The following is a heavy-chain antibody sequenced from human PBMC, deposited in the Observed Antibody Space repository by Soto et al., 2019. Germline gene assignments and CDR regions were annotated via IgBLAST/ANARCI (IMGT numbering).Heavy chain of an antibody. CDR3: ARAIIAARPNFDY. Sequence: ASVKVSCKASGYTFTGYYMHWVRQAPGQGLEWMGWINPNRGGTNYAQKFQGRVTMTRDTSISTAYMELSRLRSDDTAVYYCARAIIAARPNFDYWGQGTLVTVSS. D-gene: IGHD6-6*01. CDR2: INPNRGGT. J-gene: IGHJ4*02. V-gene: IGHV1-2*02. CDR1: GYTFTGYY.